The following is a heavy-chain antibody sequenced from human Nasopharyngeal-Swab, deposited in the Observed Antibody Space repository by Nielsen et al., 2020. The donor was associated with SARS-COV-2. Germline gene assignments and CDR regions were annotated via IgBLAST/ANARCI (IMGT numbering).Heavy chain of an antibody. D-gene: IGHD3-10*01. J-gene: IGHJ5*02. Sequence: ASVKVSCKASGYTFTSYGITWVRQAPGQGLEWMGWISIYNGHTKYAQKLQGRVTMTTDTSTSTAYMELNSLRSDDTAVHYCARVSPPPYYYGSGSNWFDPWGQGTLVTVSS. CDR3: ARVSPPPYYYGSGSNWFDP. CDR1: GYTFTSYG. CDR2: ISIYNGHT. V-gene: IGHV1-18*01.